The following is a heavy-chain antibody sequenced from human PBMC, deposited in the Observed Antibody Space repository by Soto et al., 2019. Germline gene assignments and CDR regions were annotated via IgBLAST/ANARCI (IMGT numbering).Heavy chain of an antibody. CDR3: ATTWDGRWELLQPSFDY. CDR1: GGTFSSYT. V-gene: IGHV1-69*02. Sequence: QVQLVQSGAEVKKPGSSVKVSCKASGGTFSSYTISWVRQAPGQGLEWMGRIIPILGIANYAQKFQGRVTITAAKSTSTAYMELGSLRSEDTAVYYCATTWDGRWELLQPSFDYWGQGTLVTVSS. D-gene: IGHD1-26*01. CDR2: IIPILGIA. J-gene: IGHJ4*02.